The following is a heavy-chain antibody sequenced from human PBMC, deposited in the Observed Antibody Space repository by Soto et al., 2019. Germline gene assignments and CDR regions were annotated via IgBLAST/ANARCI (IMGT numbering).Heavy chain of an antibody. J-gene: IGHJ6*03. D-gene: IGHD4-17*01. CDR1: GGSISSSSYY. CDR2: IYYTGST. Sequence: SETLSLTCTVSGGSISSSSYYWGWIRQHPGKGLEWIGDIYYTGSTHYNPSLKSRVTITVDTSKNQFSLKLSSVTAADTAVYYCARDQLSVTTGSLDYYYMDVWGKGTTVTVSS. CDR3: ARDQLSVTTGSLDYYYMDV. V-gene: IGHV4-31*03.